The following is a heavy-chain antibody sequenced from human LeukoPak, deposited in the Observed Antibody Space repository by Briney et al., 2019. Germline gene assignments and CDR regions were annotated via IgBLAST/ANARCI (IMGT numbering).Heavy chain of an antibody. V-gene: IGHV3-9*01. J-gene: IGHJ4*02. Sequence: GRSLRLSCAASGFTFDDYAMHWVRQAPGKGLEWVSGISWNSGSIGYADSAKGRFTISRDNAKNSLYLQMNSLRAEDTALYYCAKVTTYYYGSGSYFDYWGQGTLVTVSS. CDR3: AKVTTYYYGSGSYFDY. D-gene: IGHD3-10*01. CDR2: ISWNSGSI. CDR1: GFTFDDYA.